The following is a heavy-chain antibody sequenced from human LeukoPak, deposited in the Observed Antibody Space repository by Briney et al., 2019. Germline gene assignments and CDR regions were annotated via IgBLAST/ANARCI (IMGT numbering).Heavy chain of an antibody. Sequence: SLRLSCAASGFTFDDYAMHWVRQAPGKGLEWVSGISWNSGSIGYADSVKGRFTISRDNAKNSLYLQMNSLRAEDTALYYCAKGHPTYYFDYWGQGTLVTVSS. J-gene: IGHJ4*02. V-gene: IGHV3-9*01. CDR1: GFTFDDYA. CDR2: ISWNSGSI. CDR3: AKGHPTYYFDY.